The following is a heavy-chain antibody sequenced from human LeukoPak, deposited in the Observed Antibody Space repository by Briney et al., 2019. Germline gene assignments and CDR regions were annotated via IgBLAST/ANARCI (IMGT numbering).Heavy chain of an antibody. V-gene: IGHV3-20*04. Sequence: GGSLRLSCAASGFTFDDYGMSWVRQPPGKGLEWVSGINWNGGSTGYADSVKGRFTISRDNAKNSLYLQMNSLRVEDTGVYYCAKSGYFDSRGEGYFDYWGQGRLVTVSS. CDR1: GFTFDDYG. D-gene: IGHD3-22*01. J-gene: IGHJ4*02. CDR3: AKSGYFDSRGEGYFDY. CDR2: INWNGGST.